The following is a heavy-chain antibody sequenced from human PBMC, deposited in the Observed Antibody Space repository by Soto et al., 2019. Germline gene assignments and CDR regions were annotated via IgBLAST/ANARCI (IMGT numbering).Heavy chain of an antibody. CDR2: IKQDGSEK. V-gene: IGHV3-7*03. Sequence: PGGSLRLACAAAGFSFSSYWMSWVRQAPGKGLEWVANIKQDGSEKYYVDSVKGRFTISRDNAKNSLYLQMNSLRAEDTAVYYLAREGYSSSSASLDYWGKGPLVTVSS. CDR3: AREGYSSSSASLDY. J-gene: IGHJ4*02. CDR1: GFSFSSYW. D-gene: IGHD6-6*01.